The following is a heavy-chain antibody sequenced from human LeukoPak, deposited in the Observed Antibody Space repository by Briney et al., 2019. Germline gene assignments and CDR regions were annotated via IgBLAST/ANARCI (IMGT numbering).Heavy chain of an antibody. CDR3: ARGPGDGYNI. Sequence: GGSLRLSCAVSGFRVSDYYMSWVRQAPGKGLEWVAVISYDGSNKYYADSVKGRFTISRDNSKNTLYLQMNSLRAEDTAVYYCARGPGDGYNIWGQGTLVTVSS. V-gene: IGHV3-30*01. J-gene: IGHJ4*02. CDR1: GFRVSDYY. CDR2: ISYDGSNK. D-gene: IGHD5-24*01.